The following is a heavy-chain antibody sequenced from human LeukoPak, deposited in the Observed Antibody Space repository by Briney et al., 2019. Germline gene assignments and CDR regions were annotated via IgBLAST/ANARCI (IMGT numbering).Heavy chain of an antibody. D-gene: IGHD4-17*01. J-gene: IGHJ4*02. CDR1: GFTFSSYA. CDR3: ARDPTTVDY. V-gene: IGHV3-64*01. Sequence: GGSLRLSCAASGFTFSSYAMHWVRQAPGKGLEYVSAISSNGGSTYYANSVKGRFTISRDNSKNTLYLQMGSLRAEDMAVYYCARDPTTVDYWGQGTLVTVSS. CDR2: ISSNGGST.